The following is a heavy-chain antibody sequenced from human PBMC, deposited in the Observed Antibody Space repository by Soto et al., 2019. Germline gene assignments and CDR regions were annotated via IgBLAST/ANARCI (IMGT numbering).Heavy chain of an antibody. D-gene: IGHD4-17*01. CDR3: AREDYGDSHDY. Sequence: TSETLSLTCTVSGGSISSGGYYWSWIRQHPGKRLEWIGYIYYSGSTYYNPSLKSRVTISIDTSKNQFSLKLTSVTAEDTAVYYCAREDYGDSHDYWGQGTLVTVSS. V-gene: IGHV4-31*03. CDR1: GGSISSGGYY. J-gene: IGHJ4*02. CDR2: IYYSGST.